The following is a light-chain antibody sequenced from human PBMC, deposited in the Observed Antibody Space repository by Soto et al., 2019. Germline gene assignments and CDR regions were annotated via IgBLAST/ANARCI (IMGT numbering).Light chain of an antibody. V-gene: IGKV3-15*01. CDR1: QSVSSSY. J-gene: IGKJ4*01. Sequence: EIVLTQSPGTLSLSPGERATLSCRASQSVSSSYLAWYQQKPGQAPRLLIYGASTRATDIPARFSGSGSGTEFTLTISSLQSEDFAVYYCQQYSNWPLTFGGGTKVDIK. CDR3: QQYSNWPLT. CDR2: GAS.